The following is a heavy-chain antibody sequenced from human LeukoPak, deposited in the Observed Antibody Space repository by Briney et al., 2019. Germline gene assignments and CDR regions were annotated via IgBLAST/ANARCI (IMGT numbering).Heavy chain of an antibody. J-gene: IGHJ6*03. D-gene: IGHD1-7*01. CDR1: GFTFSSYA. Sequence: GGSLRLSCAASGFTFSSYAMSWVRQAPGKGLEWVSAISGSGGSTYYADSVEGRFTISRDNSKNTLYLQMNSLRAEDTAVYYCARDPNWNYDYYYYYMDVWGKGTTVTVSS. CDR2: ISGSGGST. V-gene: IGHV3-23*01. CDR3: ARDPNWNYDYYYYYMDV.